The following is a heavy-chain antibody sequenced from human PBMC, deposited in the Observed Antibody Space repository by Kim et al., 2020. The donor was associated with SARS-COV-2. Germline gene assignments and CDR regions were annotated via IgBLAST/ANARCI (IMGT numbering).Heavy chain of an antibody. J-gene: IGHJ4*02. Sequence: ETLSLTCSVSGGPISGYYWSWIRQPPGKGLEWIGYSHYSGSTDYNPSLKSRVTISVDTSMNQFFLKLNSLTAADTAVYYCARDRLPGGGVRYFDYWGQGTLVTVSS. V-gene: IGHV4-59*12. CDR2: SHYSGST. D-gene: IGHD3-16*01. CDR3: ARDRLPGGGVRYFDY. CDR1: GGPISGYY.